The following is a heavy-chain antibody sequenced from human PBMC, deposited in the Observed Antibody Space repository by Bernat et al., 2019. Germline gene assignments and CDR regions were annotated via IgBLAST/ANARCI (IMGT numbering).Heavy chain of an antibody. CDR2: IRYDGSNK. V-gene: IGHV3-30*02. D-gene: IGHD3-16*01. Sequence: VQLVESGGGVVQSGGSLRLSCAASGFTFSSYGMHWVRQAPGKGLEWVAFIRYDGSNKYYADSVKGRFTISRDNSKNTPYLQMNSLRAEDTAVDYCAKDGITFGGVMRSHAFDIWGQGTMVTVSS. CDR1: GFTFSSYG. CDR3: AKDGITFGGVMRSHAFDI. J-gene: IGHJ3*02.